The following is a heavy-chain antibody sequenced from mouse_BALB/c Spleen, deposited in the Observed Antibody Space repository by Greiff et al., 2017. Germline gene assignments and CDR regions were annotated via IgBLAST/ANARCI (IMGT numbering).Heavy chain of an antibody. D-gene: IGHD2-1*01. J-gene: IGHJ4*01. V-gene: IGHV3-8*02. CDR1: GDSITSGY. CDR3: ARMGVYGNSYGSSYYAMDY. CDR2: ISYSGST. Sequence: EGKLMESGPSLVKPSQTLSLTCSVTGDSITSGYWNWIRKFPGNKLEYMGYISYSGSTYYNPSLKSRISITRDTSKNQYYLQLNSVTTEDTATYYCARMGVYGNSYGSSYYAMDYWGQGTSVTVSS.